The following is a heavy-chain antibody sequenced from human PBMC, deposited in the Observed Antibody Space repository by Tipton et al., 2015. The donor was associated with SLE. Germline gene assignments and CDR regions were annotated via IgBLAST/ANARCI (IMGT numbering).Heavy chain of an antibody. D-gene: IGHD3-10*01. V-gene: IGHV3-48*01. CDR1: GFTFSTYS. J-gene: IGHJ4*02. CDR2: ISSSSSTI. Sequence: GSLRLSCVASGFTFSTYSMNWVRQAPGKGLEWVSYISSSSSTIYYADSVKGRFTISRDNSKNTLYLQMNSLRAEDTAVYYCAKDLLGGSGSYSPFDYWGQGTLVTVSS. CDR3: AKDLLGGSGSYSPFDY.